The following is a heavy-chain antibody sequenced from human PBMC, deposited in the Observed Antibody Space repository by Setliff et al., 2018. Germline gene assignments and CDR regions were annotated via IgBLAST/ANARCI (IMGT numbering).Heavy chain of an antibody. Sequence: PSETLSLTCTVSGYSISSGYYWGWIRQPPGKGLEWIGNVYHSGSVYYNPSLKSRVTISVDMSKNQFSLDLTSVTAAETALYYCASLRSDYCTSAGCYGYYFEYWGRGTLVTVSS. CDR1: GYSISSGYY. CDR2: VYHSGSV. J-gene: IGHJ4*02. V-gene: IGHV4-38-2*02. D-gene: IGHD2-2*01. CDR3: ASLRSDYCTSAGCYGYYFEY.